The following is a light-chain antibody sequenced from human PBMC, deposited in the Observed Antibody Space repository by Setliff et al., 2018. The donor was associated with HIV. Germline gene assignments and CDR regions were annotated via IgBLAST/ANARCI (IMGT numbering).Light chain of an antibody. CDR2: WAS. CDR1: QSVLFRASNKNY. Sequence: DTVLTQSPHSLTVSLGERATINCKSNQSVLFRASNKNYLAWYQKKPGQPPNLLISWASTREPGVPDRFSGSGSGTDFTLTITSLQAEDVAFYYCQQYYSTPWTFCQGTKGDIK. V-gene: IGKV4-1*01. CDR3: QQYYSTPWT. J-gene: IGKJ1*01.